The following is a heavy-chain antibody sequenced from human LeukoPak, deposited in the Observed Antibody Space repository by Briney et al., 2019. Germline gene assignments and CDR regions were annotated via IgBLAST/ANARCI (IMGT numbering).Heavy chain of an antibody. CDR2: TYYRAKWNN. V-gene: IGHV6-1*01. J-gene: IGHJ6*02. CDR1: GDTVSSNTAA. D-gene: IGHD6-6*01. CDR3: TRQRSTSTDYYGMDV. Sequence: SQTLSLTCAISGDTVSSNTAAWKWIRQSPSRGLEGLGRTYYRAKWNNDYAVSVQNRITINPDTSKNQFSLQLKSATPEDTAVYYCTRQRSTSTDYYGMDVWGQGTTVTVSS.